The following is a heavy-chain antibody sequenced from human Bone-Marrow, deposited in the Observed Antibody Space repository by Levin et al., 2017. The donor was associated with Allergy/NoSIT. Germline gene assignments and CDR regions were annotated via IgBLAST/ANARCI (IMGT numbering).Heavy chain of an antibody. CDR2: IYYSGST. D-gene: IGHD1-7*01. V-gene: IGHV4-59*01. CDR1: GGSISSYY. Sequence: PSETLSLTCTVSGGSISSYYWSWIRQPPGKGLEWIGYIYYSGSTNYNPSLKSRVTISVDTSKNQFSLKLSSVTAADTAVYYCARVHWNYIYYYFDYWGQGTLVTVSS. CDR3: ARVHWNYIYYYFDY. J-gene: IGHJ4*02.